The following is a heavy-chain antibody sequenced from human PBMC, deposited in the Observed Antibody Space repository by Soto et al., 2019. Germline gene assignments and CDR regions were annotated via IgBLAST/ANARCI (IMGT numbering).Heavy chain of an antibody. Sequence: EASVKVSCKASGYTFTSYGVSWVRQAPGQGLEWVGWIHTYNGNTNFAQKFQDRVTLTTDTSTSTAYMELRSLRSDDTAVYYCARDSDYIIAYWGQGTLVTVSS. D-gene: IGHD4-17*01. V-gene: IGHV1-18*01. CDR1: GYTFTSYG. CDR2: IHTYNGNT. J-gene: IGHJ4*02. CDR3: ARDSDYIIAY.